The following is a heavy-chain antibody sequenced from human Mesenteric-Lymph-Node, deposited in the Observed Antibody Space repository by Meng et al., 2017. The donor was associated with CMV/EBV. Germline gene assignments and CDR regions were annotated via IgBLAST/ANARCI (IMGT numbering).Heavy chain of an antibody. D-gene: IGHD3-22*01. Sequence: QLPLEASGPGLVNPSETLSLSCIFSGDSISNSTYYWTWIRQPPGKGLEWIGSAHHSGATYYNPSLKGRLTISVDTSANLFSLRLTTVTAADTATYYCARRGNYDSDYSEYWGQGTLVTVSS. V-gene: IGHV4-39*01. CDR2: AHHSGAT. CDR3: ARRGNYDSDYSEY. J-gene: IGHJ4*02. CDR1: GDSISNSTYY.